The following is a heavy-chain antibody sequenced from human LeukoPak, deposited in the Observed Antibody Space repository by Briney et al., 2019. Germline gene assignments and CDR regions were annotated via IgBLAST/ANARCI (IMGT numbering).Heavy chain of an antibody. D-gene: IGHD3-10*01. CDR1: GGSISSYY. CDR2: IYYSGST. J-gene: IGHJ4*02. CDR3: ARGLGRFGELSTYYFDY. V-gene: IGHV4-59*01. Sequence: SETLSLTCTVSGGSISSYYWSWIRQPPGKGLEWIGYIYYSGSTNHNPSLKSRVTISVDTSKNQFSLKLSSVTAADTAVYYCARGLGRFGELSTYYFDYWGQGTLVTVSS.